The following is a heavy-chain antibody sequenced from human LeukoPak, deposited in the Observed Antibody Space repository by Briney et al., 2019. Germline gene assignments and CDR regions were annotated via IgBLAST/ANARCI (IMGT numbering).Heavy chain of an antibody. CDR3: ATDDKYAPSS. V-gene: IGHV3-69-1*01. J-gene: IGHJ5*02. CDR2: ISHVGGT. CDR1: GFTFSDYA. Sequence: GGSLRLSCAASGFTFSDYAMSWVRQAPEKGLEWVSTISHVGGTYYADSVKGRFTISRDNAKNTVYLQMNSLRAEDTAVYYCATDDKYAPSSWGQGTLVTVSS. D-gene: IGHD2-2*01.